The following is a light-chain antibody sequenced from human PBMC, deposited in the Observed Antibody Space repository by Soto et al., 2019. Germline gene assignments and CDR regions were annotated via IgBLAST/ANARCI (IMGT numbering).Light chain of an antibody. J-gene: IGKJ2*01. CDR2: GAS. Sequence: EIVLTQSPGTLSLSPGERATLSCRASQSVSSSYLAWYQQKPGQAPRLLIYGASSRATGIPDRFSGSWSGTDFTLTISRLEPEDFAVYYCQQYGSSPTTFGQGTKLEI. V-gene: IGKV3-20*01. CDR1: QSVSSSY. CDR3: QQYGSSPTT.